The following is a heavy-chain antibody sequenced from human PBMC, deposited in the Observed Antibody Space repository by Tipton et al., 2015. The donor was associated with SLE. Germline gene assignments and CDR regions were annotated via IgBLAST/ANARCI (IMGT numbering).Heavy chain of an antibody. CDR2: ISGSGGST. J-gene: IGHJ6*02. D-gene: IGHD4-11*01. CDR3: AKVVTVTTFYYYGMDV. V-gene: IGHV3-23*01. CDR1: GFTFSSYA. Sequence: SLRLSCAASGFTFSSYAMSWVRQAPGKGLEWVSAISGSGGSTYYADSVKGRFTISRDNSKNTLYLQMNSLRAEDTAVYYCAKVVTVTTFYYYGMDVWGQGTTVTVSS.